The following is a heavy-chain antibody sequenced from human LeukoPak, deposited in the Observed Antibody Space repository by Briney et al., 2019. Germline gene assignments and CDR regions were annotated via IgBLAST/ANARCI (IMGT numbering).Heavy chain of an antibody. Sequence: PSETLSLTCTVSNGSTTGYYWSWIRQAPGKGLEWIGFIYYGGFTNYNPSLKSRVTISIDNLNNQFSLKLISVTAADTAVYFCARHFPPHHSGRYWFDTWSRGTLVTVSS. CDR1: NGSTTGYY. CDR2: IYYGGFT. CDR3: ARHFPPHHSGRYWFDT. J-gene: IGHJ5*02. D-gene: IGHD3-10*01. V-gene: IGHV4-59*08.